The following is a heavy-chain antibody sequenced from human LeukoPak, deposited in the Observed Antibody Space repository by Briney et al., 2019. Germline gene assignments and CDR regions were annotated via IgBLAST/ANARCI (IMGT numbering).Heavy chain of an antibody. CDR2: IYYSGST. D-gene: IGHD3-22*01. CDR1: GGSISSYY. V-gene: IGHV4-59*01. CDR3: ARLDYYDSSGYYGQAFDI. Sequence: SETLSLTCTVSGGSISSYYWRWIRQPPGKGLEWIGYIYYSGSTNYNPSLKSRVTISVDTSKNQFSLKLSSVTAADTAVYYCARLDYYDSSGYYGQAFDIWGQGTMVTVSS. J-gene: IGHJ3*02.